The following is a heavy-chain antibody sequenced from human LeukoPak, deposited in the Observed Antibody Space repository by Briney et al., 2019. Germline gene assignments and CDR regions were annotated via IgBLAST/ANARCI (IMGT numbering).Heavy chain of an antibody. CDR2: INSDGSKT. CDR1: GFFFNTYW. D-gene: IGHD3-10*01. V-gene: IGHV3-74*01. CDR3: AREGSLEYYFDY. J-gene: IGHJ4*02. Sequence: GGSLRLSCAASGFFFNTYWMHWVRQAPGKGLVWVSRINSDGSKTSHADSVKGRFTISRDNAKNTLYLQMNGLRAEDTAVYYCAREGSLEYYFDYWGRGTLVTVSS.